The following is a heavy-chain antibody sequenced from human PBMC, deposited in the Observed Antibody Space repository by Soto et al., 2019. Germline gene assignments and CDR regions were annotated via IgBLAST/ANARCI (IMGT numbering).Heavy chain of an antibody. CDR2: ISGGGTSS. Sequence: PGGSLRLSCAASGFIFNNYVMSWVRQVPGKGLEWVSSISGGGTSSYYADSVKGRFTLSRDNSWNTLYLQMDSLRAEDTAVYYCAKDLWNQYYFHSWGQGTLVTVSS. V-gene: IGHV3-23*01. CDR3: AKDLWNQYYFHS. CDR1: GFIFNNYV. D-gene: IGHD1-1*01. J-gene: IGHJ4*02.